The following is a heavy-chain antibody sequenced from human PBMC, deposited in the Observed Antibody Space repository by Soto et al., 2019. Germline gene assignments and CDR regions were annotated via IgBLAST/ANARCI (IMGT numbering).Heavy chain of an antibody. CDR2: ISSSASHI. V-gene: IGHV3-21*01. CDR3: ARGYTGYCSGGTCYWFDP. D-gene: IGHD2-15*01. Sequence: EVQLVESGGGLVKPGGSLRLSCAASGFSFSSYSMNWVCQAPGKGLEWVSSISSSASHINYADSVKGRFTISRDNAKKSLYLQMNSLRVEDTAVYYCARGYTGYCSGGTCYWFDPWGQGTLVTVSS. J-gene: IGHJ5*02. CDR1: GFSFSSYS.